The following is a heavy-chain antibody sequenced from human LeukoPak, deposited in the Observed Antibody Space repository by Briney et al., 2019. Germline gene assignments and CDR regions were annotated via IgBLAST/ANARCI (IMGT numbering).Heavy chain of an antibody. J-gene: IGHJ4*02. Sequence: GGSLRLSCAASGFTFHAYWMSWVRQAPGKRLEWVANLKQDGSETYYVDSVKGRFTISRDNAKNSLYLQMNSLRAEDTAVYYCARDFGYTYDNLDFFDYWGQGTLVTVSS. D-gene: IGHD5-18*01. CDR1: GFTFHAYW. CDR2: LKQDGSET. V-gene: IGHV3-7*01. CDR3: ARDFGYTYDNLDFFDY.